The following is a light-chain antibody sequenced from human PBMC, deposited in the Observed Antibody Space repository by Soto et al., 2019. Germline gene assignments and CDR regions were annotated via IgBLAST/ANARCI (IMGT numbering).Light chain of an antibody. CDR2: DAS. CDR1: ERISHS. J-gene: IGKJ5*01. Sequence: DIVLTQSPATLSLSPGNRVTLSCRANERISHSLAWYQQRPGQAPRILIYDASFRATGIPERFSGSGSGTDFTLSINTLEPEDFAVYYCQLSQQRSSWPPIAFGQGTRLDLK. CDR3: QLSQQRSSWPPIA. V-gene: IGKV3-11*01.